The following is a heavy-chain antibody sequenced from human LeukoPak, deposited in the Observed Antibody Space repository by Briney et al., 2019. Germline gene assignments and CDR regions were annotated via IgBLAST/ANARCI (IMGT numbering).Heavy chain of an antibody. CDR1: GFTFSSYA. J-gene: IGHJ5*02. Sequence: GGSLRLSCAASGFTFSSYAMHWVRQAPGKGLEWVAVISYDGSNKYYADSVKGRFTISRDNSKNTLYLQMNSLRAEDTAVYYCARSGLPLEVFNWFDPWGQGTLVTVSS. CDR2: ISYDGSNK. CDR3: ARSGLPLEVFNWFDP. V-gene: IGHV3-30-3*01. D-gene: IGHD1-14*01.